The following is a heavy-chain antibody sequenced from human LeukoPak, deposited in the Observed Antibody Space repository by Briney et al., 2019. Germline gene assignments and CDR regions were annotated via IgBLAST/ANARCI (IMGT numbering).Heavy chain of an antibody. D-gene: IGHD5-12*01. CDR1: GYTFTTYG. V-gene: IGHV1-18*01. CDR2: ISAYIGNA. Sequence: ASVKVSCNASGYTFTTYGISWGRQAPGHGLEWRGGISAYIGNANYAQTLQGRVTMTTDTSTSTAYMELRSLRPDDTVVYYGARMVATFWDYWGQETQVTVSS. CDR3: ARMVATFWDY. J-gene: IGHJ4*02.